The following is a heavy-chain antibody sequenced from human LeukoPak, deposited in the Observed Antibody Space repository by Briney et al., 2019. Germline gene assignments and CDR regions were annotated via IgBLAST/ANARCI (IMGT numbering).Heavy chain of an antibody. CDR2: IWYDGSNK. CDR1: GFFFSDSA. Sequence: GGSLRLSCAASGFFFSDSAMAWVRQAPGKGLEWVAVIWYDGSNKYYADSVKGRFTISRDNSKNTLYLQMNSLRAEDTAVYYCAKDQGRGSYSNWGQGTLVTVSS. V-gene: IGHV3-33*06. CDR3: AKDQGRGSYSN. J-gene: IGHJ4*02. D-gene: IGHD1-26*01.